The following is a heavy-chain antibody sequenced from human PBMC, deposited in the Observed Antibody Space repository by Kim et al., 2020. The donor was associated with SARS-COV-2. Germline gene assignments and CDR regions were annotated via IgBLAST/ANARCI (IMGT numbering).Heavy chain of an antibody. CDR2: IYSGGST. V-gene: IGHV3-53*04. D-gene: IGHD5-12*01. Sequence: GGSLRLSCAASGFTVSSNYMSWVRQAPGKGLEWVSVIYSGGSTYYADSVKGRFTISRHNSKNTLYLQMNSLRAEDTAVYYCARGPASPPVATIGSFDYWGQGTLVTVSS. CDR1: GFTVSSNY. CDR3: ARGPASPPVATIGSFDY. J-gene: IGHJ4*02.